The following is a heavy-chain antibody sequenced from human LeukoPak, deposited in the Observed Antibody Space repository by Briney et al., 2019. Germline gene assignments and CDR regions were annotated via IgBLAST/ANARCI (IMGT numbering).Heavy chain of an antibody. CDR1: GFTFSSYS. D-gene: IGHD6-13*01. CDR3: AREVPGIAAAYFDY. V-gene: IGHV3-21*01. CDR2: ISSSSSYI. Sequence: GGSLRLSCAASGFTFSSYSMNWVRQAPGKGLEWVSSISSSSSYIYYADSVKGRFTISRDNAKNSLYLQMNSLRAEDTAVYYCAREVPGIAAAYFDYWGQGTLVTVSS. J-gene: IGHJ4*02.